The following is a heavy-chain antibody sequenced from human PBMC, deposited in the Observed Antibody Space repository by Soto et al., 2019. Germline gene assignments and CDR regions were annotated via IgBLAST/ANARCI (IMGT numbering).Heavy chain of an antibody. V-gene: IGHV1-46*01. D-gene: IGHD1-26*01. CDR1: GYSFTDYK. Sequence: ASVKVSCKTSGYSFTDYKLHWVRQAPGQGLEWMGMVNPSGGSTSYAQKFQGRVTMTRDTSTSTVYMELSSLRSEDTAVYYCVRGASLNFDYWGQGTLVTVSS. CDR2: VNPSGGST. J-gene: IGHJ4*02. CDR3: VRGASLNFDY.